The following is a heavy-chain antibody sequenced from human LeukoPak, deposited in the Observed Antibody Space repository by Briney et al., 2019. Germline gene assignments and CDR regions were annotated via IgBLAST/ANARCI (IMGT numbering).Heavy chain of an antibody. CDR1: GGTFSSYA. D-gene: IGHD3-9*01. CDR2: IIPIFGAA. V-gene: IGHV1-69*05. J-gene: IGHJ4*02. CDR3: ARSAQWGGILTGYFDY. Sequence: SVKVSCKASGGTFSSYAISWVRQAPGQGLEWMGGIIPIFGAANYAQKFQGRVTITTDESTSTAYMELSSLRSEDTAVYYCARSAQWGGILTGYFDYWGQGTLVTVSS.